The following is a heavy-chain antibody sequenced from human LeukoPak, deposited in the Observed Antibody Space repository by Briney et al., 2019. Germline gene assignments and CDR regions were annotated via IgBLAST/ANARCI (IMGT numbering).Heavy chain of an antibody. Sequence: KPSETLSLTCTVSGGSISSSSYYWGWIRQPPGKGLEWIGSIYYSGSTYYNPSLKSRVTISVDTSKNQFSLKLSSVTAADTAVYYCARHVEGTIFGVVLSWGFDPWGQGTLVTVSS. V-gene: IGHV4-39*01. CDR2: IYYSGST. D-gene: IGHD3-3*01. CDR1: GGSISSSSYY. CDR3: ARHVEGTIFGVVLSWGFDP. J-gene: IGHJ5*02.